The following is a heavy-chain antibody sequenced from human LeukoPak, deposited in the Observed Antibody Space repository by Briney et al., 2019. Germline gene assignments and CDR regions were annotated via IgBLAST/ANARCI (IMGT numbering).Heavy chain of an antibody. D-gene: IGHD5-18*01. CDR1: GFTFSSYS. Sequence: GGSLRLSCAASGFTFSSYSMNWVRQAPGKGLEWVSSISSSSGYIYYADSVKGRFTISRDNAKNSLYLQMNSLRAEDTAVYYCARTSRLMVTYDAFDIWGQGTMVTVSS. V-gene: IGHV3-21*01. CDR3: ARTSRLMVTYDAFDI. CDR2: ISSSSGYI. J-gene: IGHJ3*02.